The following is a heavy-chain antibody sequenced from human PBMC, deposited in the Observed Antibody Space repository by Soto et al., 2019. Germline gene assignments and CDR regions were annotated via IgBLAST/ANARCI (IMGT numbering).Heavy chain of an antibody. CDR1: GFTFSGSA. V-gene: IGHV3-73*01. J-gene: IGHJ4*02. D-gene: IGHD6-13*01. CDR3: TSGAGSSWYRGNDY. Sequence: GGSLRLSCAASGFTFSGSAMHWVRQASGKGLEWVGRIRSKANSYATAYAASVKGRFTISRDDSKNTAYLQMNSLKTEDTAVYYCTSGAGSSWYRGNDYWGQGTLVTVSS. CDR2: IRSKANSYAT.